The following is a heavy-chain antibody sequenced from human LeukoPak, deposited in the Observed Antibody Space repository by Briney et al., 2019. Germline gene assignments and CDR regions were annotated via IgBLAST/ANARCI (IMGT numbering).Heavy chain of an antibody. Sequence: SETLSRTCTVSGGSISSYYWSWIREPPGKGLEWIGYIYYGGSTDYNPSLKSRVTISKDTSKTQFSLRLSSVTAADTAVYYCARARLDSSGRFDYWGQGTLVTVSS. D-gene: IGHD3-22*01. J-gene: IGHJ4*02. V-gene: IGHV4-59*01. CDR1: GGSISSYY. CDR3: ARARLDSSGRFDY. CDR2: IYYGGST.